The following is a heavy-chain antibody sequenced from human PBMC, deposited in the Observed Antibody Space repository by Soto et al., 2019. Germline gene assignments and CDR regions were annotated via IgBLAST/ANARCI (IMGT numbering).Heavy chain of an antibody. J-gene: IGHJ6*02. Sequence: PSETLSLTCTVSGGSISSSNWWSWVRQPPGKGLEWNGEIYHSGSTNYNPSLKSRVTISVDKSKNQFSLKLSSVTAADTAVYYFASFFFCSASCLLYYYYYGMEVWGQGTTVTVSS. CDR3: ASFFFCSASCLLYYYYYGMEV. CDR1: GGSISSSNW. D-gene: IGHD2-2*01. CDR2: IYHSGST. V-gene: IGHV4-4*02.